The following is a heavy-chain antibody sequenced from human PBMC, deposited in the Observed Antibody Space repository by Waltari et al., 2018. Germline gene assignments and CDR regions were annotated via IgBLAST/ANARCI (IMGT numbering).Heavy chain of an antibody. CDR2: IYHSGST. CDR3: ARAPDCGGDCYLGYFDL. CDR1: GYSISSGYY. D-gene: IGHD2-21*01. J-gene: IGHJ2*01. V-gene: IGHV4-38-2*02. Sequence: QVQLQESGPGLVKPSETLSLTCTVSGYSISSGYYWGWIRQTPGKGLEWIGSIYHSGSTYYNPSLKSRVTISVDTSKNQFSLKLSSVTAADTAVYYCARAPDCGGDCYLGYFDLWGRGTLVTVSS.